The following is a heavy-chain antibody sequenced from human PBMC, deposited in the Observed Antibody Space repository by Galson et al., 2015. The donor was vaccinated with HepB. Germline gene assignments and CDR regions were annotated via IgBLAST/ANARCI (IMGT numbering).Heavy chain of an antibody. Sequence: SVKVSCKASGYTFTTYPMHWVRQAPGQRLEWMGWINTGDGHTKFSQKFQGRVTITRDTSASTAYMELSSLTSEDTAVYYCAKNRPVITTLHYYMDVWGKGNPGHRLL. J-gene: IGHJ6*03. CDR3: AKNRPVITTLHYYMDV. CDR2: INTGDGHT. V-gene: IGHV1-3*04. CDR1: GYTFTTYP. D-gene: IGHD3-16*01.